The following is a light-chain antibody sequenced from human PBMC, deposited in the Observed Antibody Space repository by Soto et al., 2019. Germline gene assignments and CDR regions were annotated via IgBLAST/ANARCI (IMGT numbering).Light chain of an antibody. Sequence: QSALTPPASVSGSPGQSITISCTGTSSDVGGYNYVSWYQQHPGNAPKLMIYDVITRPSGVSTRFSGSKAGNTASLTISGVQAEDEADYYCSSYTSSSTLVVFGTGTEVTVL. CDR3: SSYTSSSTLVV. CDR1: SSDVGGYNY. J-gene: IGLJ1*01. CDR2: DVI. V-gene: IGLV2-14*01.